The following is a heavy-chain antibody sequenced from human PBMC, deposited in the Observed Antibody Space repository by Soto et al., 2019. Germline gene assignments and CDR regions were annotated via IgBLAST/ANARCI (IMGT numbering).Heavy chain of an antibody. CDR2: IYHSGST. V-gene: IGHV4-4*02. D-gene: IGHD2-15*01. CDR1: GGSISSGNW. J-gene: IGHJ4*02. Sequence: PSETLSLTCAVSGGSISSGNWWSWVRQPPGKGLEWIGEIYHSGSTNYNPSLKSRVTISVDKSKNQFSLKLSSVTAADTAVYYCASCDIGTEAPANDYWGQGTLVTVYS. CDR3: ASCDIGTEAPANDY.